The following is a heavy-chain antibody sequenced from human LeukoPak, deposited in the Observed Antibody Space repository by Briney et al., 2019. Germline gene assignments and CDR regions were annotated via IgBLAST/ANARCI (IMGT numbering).Heavy chain of an antibody. J-gene: IGHJ6*03. D-gene: IGHD3-10*01. CDR3: ARMGLLWFGELPRYYYYYMDV. CDR2: INHSGST. CDR1: GGSFSGYY. Sequence: SETLSLTCAVYGGSFSGYYWSWIRQPPGKGREWIGEINHSGSTNYNPSLKSRVTISVDTSKNQFSLKLSSVTAADTAVYYCARMGLLWFGELPRYYYYYMDVWGKGTTVTVSS. V-gene: IGHV4-34*01.